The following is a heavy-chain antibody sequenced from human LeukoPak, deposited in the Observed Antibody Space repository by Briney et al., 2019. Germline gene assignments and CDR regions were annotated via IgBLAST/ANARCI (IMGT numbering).Heavy chain of an antibody. CDR3: ARVDGYAVAT. D-gene: IGHD5-24*01. Sequence: PGGSLRLSCAASGSTFSSYWMSWVRQAPGKGLEWVANIKQDGSEKYYVDSVKGRFTISRDNAKNSLYLQMNSLRAEDTAVYYCARVDGYAVATWGQGTLVTVSS. V-gene: IGHV3-7*01. CDR1: GSTFSSYW. CDR2: IKQDGSEK. J-gene: IGHJ5*02.